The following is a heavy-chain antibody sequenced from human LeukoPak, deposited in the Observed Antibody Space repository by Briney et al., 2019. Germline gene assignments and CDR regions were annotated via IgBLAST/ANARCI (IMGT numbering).Heavy chain of an antibody. J-gene: IGHJ6*03. CDR1: GYTFTSYY. Sequence: ASVKVSCKASGYTFTSYYMHWVRQAPGQGLEWMGIINPSGGSASYAQKFQGRVTMTRDMSTSTVYMELSSLRSEDTAVYYCATSIAARGYYYMDVWGKGTTVTVSS. CDR3: ATSIAARGYYYMDV. CDR2: INPSGGSA. V-gene: IGHV1-46*01. D-gene: IGHD6-6*01.